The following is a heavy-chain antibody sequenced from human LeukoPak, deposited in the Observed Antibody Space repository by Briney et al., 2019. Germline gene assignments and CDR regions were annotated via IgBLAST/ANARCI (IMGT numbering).Heavy chain of an antibody. J-gene: IGHJ4*02. Sequence: PGGSLRLSCAASGFTFSSYAMHWVRRAPGKGLEWVAVISYDGSNKYYADSVKGRFTISRDNSKNTLYLQMNSLRAEDTAVYYCAKERGGFGELQPFDYWGQGTLVTVSS. V-gene: IGHV3-30*04. CDR3: AKERGGFGELQPFDY. CDR2: ISYDGSNK. CDR1: GFTFSSYA. D-gene: IGHD3-10*01.